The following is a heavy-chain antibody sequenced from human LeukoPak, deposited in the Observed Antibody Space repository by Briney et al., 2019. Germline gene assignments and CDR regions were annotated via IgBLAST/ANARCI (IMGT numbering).Heavy chain of an antibody. CDR2: ISYDGSNK. J-gene: IGHJ4*02. CDR3: AKVGGSGSPIDDY. V-gene: IGHV3-30*18. CDR1: GFTFSSYA. Sequence: GGSLRLSCAASGFTFSSYAMSWVRQAPGKGLEWVAVISYDGSNKYYADSVKGRFTISRDNSKNTLYLQMNSLRAEDTAVYYCAKVGGSGSPIDDYWGQGTLVTVSS. D-gene: IGHD3-10*01.